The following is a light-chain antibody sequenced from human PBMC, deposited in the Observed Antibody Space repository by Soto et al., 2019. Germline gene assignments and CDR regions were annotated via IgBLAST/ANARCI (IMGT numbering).Light chain of an antibody. CDR1: QSISSS. CDR2: GAS. CDR3: QQYDYWPRT. J-gene: IGKJ1*01. Sequence: DIVLTQSPSTLSVSPVEIATLSCRASQSISSSKLAWYQQNPGQAPRLLMYGASNRATGIPARFSGSGSGTEFTLTISSLQSEDFAVYYCQQYDYWPRTFGQGTKVDIK. V-gene: IGKV3-15*01.